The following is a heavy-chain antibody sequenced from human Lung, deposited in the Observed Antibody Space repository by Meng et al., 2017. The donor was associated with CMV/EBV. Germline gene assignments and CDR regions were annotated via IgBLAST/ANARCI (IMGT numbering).Heavy chain of an antibody. V-gene: IGHV4-39*01. J-gene: IGHJ4*02. CDR1: GGSISSSSYY. CDR3: ARLTLFGGFRY. D-gene: IGHD3-3*01. CDR2: IYYSGST. Sequence: SETLSLTCTVSGGSISSSSYYWGWIRQPPGKGLEWIGSIYYSGSTYYNPSLKSRVTISVDTSKNQFSLKLSSVTAADTAVYYCARLTLFGGFRYWGQGTLVXVSS.